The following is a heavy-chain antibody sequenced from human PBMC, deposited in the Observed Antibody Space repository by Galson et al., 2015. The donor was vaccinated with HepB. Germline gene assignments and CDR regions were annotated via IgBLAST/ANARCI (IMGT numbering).Heavy chain of an antibody. D-gene: IGHD6-19*01. V-gene: IGHV3-33*06. Sequence: SLRLSCAASGFIFSRHGMHWVRQAPGKGLECVAIIWHDGSNQLYADSVKGRFTISRDNSKNTLFLQMNSLRVEDTAIYYCAKDIAVAGTNTFYYYGLDVWGQGTTVTVSS. CDR3: AKDIAVAGTNTFYYYGLDV. J-gene: IGHJ6*02. CDR2: IWHDGSNQ. CDR1: GFIFSRHG.